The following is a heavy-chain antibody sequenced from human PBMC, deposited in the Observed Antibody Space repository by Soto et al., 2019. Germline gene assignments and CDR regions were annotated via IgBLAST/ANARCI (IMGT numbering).Heavy chain of an antibody. CDR2: ISDDGSKK. CDR1: GFTLSSYG. Sequence: QVQLVESGGGVVQPGRSLRLSCAAAGFTLSSYGMHWDRQAPGKGLEWVAVISDDGSKKYYADSVKGRFSISRDNPKNTLFLQMNSLRVEYTAVYYRAKVGDVYNSFFDYWGQGTLVTVSS. J-gene: IGHJ4*02. D-gene: IGHD1-26*01. CDR3: AKVGDVYNSFFDY. V-gene: IGHV3-30*18.